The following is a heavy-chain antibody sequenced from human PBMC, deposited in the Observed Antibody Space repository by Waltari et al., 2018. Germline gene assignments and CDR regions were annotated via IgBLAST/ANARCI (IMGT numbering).Heavy chain of an antibody. CDR3: ARLEATTFASDAFDI. CDR2: IYYSGST. CDR1: GGPIRRRRYH. V-gene: IGHV4-39*01. J-gene: IGHJ3*02. Sequence: QLQLQESGPGLVKPSETLSLTCPVSGGPIRRRRYHWGWLRQPPGKGLEGIGRIYYSGSTYYNPSLKSRVTISVDTSKNQFSLKLSSVTAADTAVYYCARLEATTFASDAFDIWGQGTMVTVSS. D-gene: IGHD4-4*01.